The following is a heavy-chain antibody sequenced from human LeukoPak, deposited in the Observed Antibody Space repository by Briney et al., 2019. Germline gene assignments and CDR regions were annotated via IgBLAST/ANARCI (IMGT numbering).Heavy chain of an antibody. CDR2: INAGNGNT. Sequence: ASVKVSCKASGYTFTSYGISWVRQAPGQRLEWMGWINAGNGNTKYSQKFQGRVTITRDTSASTAYMELSSLRSEDTAVYYCARVTYDSSGYYYFDYWGQGTLVTVSS. CDR1: GYTFTSYG. CDR3: ARVTYDSSGYYYFDY. D-gene: IGHD3-22*01. V-gene: IGHV1-3*01. J-gene: IGHJ4*02.